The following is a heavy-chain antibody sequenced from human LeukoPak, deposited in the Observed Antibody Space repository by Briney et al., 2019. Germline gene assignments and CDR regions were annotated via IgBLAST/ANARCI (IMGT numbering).Heavy chain of an antibody. J-gene: IGHJ5*02. CDR1: GYTFTSYG. CDR3: ARGRRQLERQMYWFDP. V-gene: IGHV1-18*01. Sequence: ASVKVSCKASGYTFTSYGISWVRQAPGQGLEWMGWISAYNGNTNYAQKLQGRVTMTTDTSTSTAYMELRSLRSDDTAVYYCARGRRQLERQMYWFDPGGQGTLVTVSS. D-gene: IGHD1-1*01. CDR2: ISAYNGNT.